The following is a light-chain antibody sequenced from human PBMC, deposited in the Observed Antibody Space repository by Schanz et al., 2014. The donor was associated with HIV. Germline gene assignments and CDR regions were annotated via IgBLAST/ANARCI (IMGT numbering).Light chain of an antibody. CDR1: SSDVDTYNN. V-gene: IGLV2-8*01. J-gene: IGLJ1*01. Sequence: QSALTQPASVSGSPGQLITISCTGTSSDVDTYNNVSWYQQHPGKAPKIMIFEVSKRPLGVPNRFSGSKSGNTASLTVSGLQAEDEADYYCSSYAGRYNYFVFGTGTKLTVL. CDR3: SSYAGRYNYFV. CDR2: EVS.